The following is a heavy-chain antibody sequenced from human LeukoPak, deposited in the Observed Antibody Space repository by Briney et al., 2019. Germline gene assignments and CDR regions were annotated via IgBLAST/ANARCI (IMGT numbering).Heavy chain of an antibody. D-gene: IGHD1-1*01. J-gene: IGHJ5*01. V-gene: IGHV3-11*01. Sequence: GGSLRLSCAASGFTFSDYYMSWIRQAPGKGLECVSYISSSGSAIYYADSVKGRFTISRDNAKNSLYLQMNSLRAEDTALYYCARGIDDGDNWFDSWGQGTLVTVSS. CDR2: ISSSGSAI. CDR1: GFTFSDYY. CDR3: ARGIDDGDNWFDS.